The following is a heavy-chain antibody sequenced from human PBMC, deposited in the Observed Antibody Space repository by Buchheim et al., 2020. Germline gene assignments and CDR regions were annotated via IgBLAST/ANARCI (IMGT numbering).Heavy chain of an antibody. V-gene: IGHV3-74*01. CDR3: ASIYSASSPEDY. CDR1: GFTFSSYW. CDR2: INSDGIST. J-gene: IGHJ4*02. Sequence: EVQLVESGGGLVQPGGSLRLSCAASGFTFSSYWMHWVRQAPGKGLVWVSLINSDGISTTYADSVKGRFTVSRDNAKNTLFLQMNSLRVEDTAVYYCASIYSASSPEDYWGQGTL. D-gene: IGHD6-13*01.